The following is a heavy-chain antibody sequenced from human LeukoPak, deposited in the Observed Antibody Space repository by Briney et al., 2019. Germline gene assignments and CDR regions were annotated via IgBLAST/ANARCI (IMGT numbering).Heavy chain of an antibody. V-gene: IGHV4-59*01. D-gene: IGHD6-6*01. CDR1: GASITTYY. J-gene: IGHJ4*02. CDR2: IYHSGST. Sequence: SETLSLTCTVSGASITTYYWTWIRQPPGKGLEWIGYIYHSGSTNYNPSLKSRVTISLDTSRNQFSLRLSSVTAADTAVYFCAREYSTSSEGDYFDYWGPGSLVTVSS. CDR3: AREYSTSSEGDYFDY.